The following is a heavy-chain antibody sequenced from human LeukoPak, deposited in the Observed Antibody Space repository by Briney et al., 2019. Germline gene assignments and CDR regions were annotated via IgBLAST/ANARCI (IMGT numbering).Heavy chain of an antibody. D-gene: IGHD6-13*01. CDR2: IYYRGST. CDR1: GGSISSSNYY. Sequence: SETLSLTCTVSGGSISSSNYYWGWIRQPPGKGLEWIGNIYYRGSTYFNPSLKSRVTMSVDTSKIQFSLRLSSVTAADTARYFCARLSTPGSSWFGGNFDYWGQGTLVTVSS. V-gene: IGHV4-39*01. J-gene: IGHJ4*02. CDR3: ARLSTPGSSWFGGNFDY.